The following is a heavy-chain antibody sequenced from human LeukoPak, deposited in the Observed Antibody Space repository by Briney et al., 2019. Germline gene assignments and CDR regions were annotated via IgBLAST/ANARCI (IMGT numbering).Heavy chain of an antibody. J-gene: IGHJ4*02. V-gene: IGHV1-18*01. Sequence: WASVKVSCKASGYTFTSYGISWVRQAPGQGLEWMGWISAYNGNTNYAQKLQGRVTMTTDTSTSTAYMELRSLRSDDTAVYYCARLGYCSSTSCRIIDYWGQGTLVTVSS. CDR3: ARLGYCSSTSCRIIDY. CDR1: GYTFTSYG. CDR2: ISAYNGNT. D-gene: IGHD2-2*01.